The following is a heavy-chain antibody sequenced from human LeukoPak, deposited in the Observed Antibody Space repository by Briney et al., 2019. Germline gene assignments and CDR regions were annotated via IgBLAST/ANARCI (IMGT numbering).Heavy chain of an antibody. V-gene: IGHV3-23*01. CDR2: VSNSGDTT. D-gene: IGHD3-16*01. Sequence: GGSLRLSCVASGLTFSTYGMIWVRQAPGKGPEWVSLVSNSGDTTNYADSVKGRFTISRDNSKNALYLQMDSLRAEDTAAYYCANIGSSTFGSTGFWGQGTLVTVSS. CDR3: ANIGSSTFGSTGF. CDR1: GLTFSTYG. J-gene: IGHJ1*01.